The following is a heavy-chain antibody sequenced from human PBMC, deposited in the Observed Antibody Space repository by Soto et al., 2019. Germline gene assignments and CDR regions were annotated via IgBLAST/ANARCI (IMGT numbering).Heavy chain of an antibody. D-gene: IGHD1-26*01. CDR2: INSDGSIT. J-gene: IGHJ4*02. CDR3: ARAMTSVGAAAKGDF. Sequence: GGSLRLSCAASGFTFNTHWMHWVRQAPGKGLVWVSRINSDGSITDYADSVKGRFSISRDNPRNILYLQMNSLSPEDTAVYYCARAMTSVGAAAKGDFWGQGTLVTVSS. V-gene: IGHV3-74*01. CDR1: GFTFNTHW.